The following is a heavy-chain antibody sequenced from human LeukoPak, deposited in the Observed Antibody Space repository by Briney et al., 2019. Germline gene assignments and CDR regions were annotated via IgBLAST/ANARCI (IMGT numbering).Heavy chain of an antibody. V-gene: IGHV1-46*01. CDR2: INPSGGST. D-gene: IGHD2-15*01. CDR1: GYTFTSYY. CDR3: ARDLEGEGYCSGDSCSNWFDP. Sequence: ASVKVSCKASGYTFTSYYMHWVRQAPGQGLEWMGIINPSGGSTSYAQKFQGRVTMTRDTSTSTVYMELSSLRSEDTAVYYCARDLEGEGYCSGDSCSNWFDPWGQGTLVTVSS. J-gene: IGHJ5*02.